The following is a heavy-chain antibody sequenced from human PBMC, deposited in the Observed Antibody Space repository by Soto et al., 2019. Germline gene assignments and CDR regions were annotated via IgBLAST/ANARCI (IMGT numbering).Heavy chain of an antibody. Sequence: GGSLGLCCAASRFTFNYYCMSGIRQATGKGLEWVSYISGSSGSINYADSLKGRFTISRDNAKKSLYLQMNSLRAEDTAAYYCARVMYSYSEYPFDYWGQGTLVTVSS. J-gene: IGHJ4*02. CDR1: RFTFNYYC. D-gene: IGHD2-15*01. CDR3: ARVMYSYSEYPFDY. CDR2: ISGSSGSI. V-gene: IGHV3-11*06.